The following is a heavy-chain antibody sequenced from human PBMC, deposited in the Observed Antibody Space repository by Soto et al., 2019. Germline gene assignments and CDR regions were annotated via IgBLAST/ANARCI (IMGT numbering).Heavy chain of an antibody. Sequence: EVQLLESGGGLVQPGGSLRLSCAASGFTFNNYAMTWIRQAQGKGLEWDSAISGGGDTTSYADSVKGRFTVSRDGSKTTLYLQMSSLRAEDTALYYCAKGRGGSGSLTPRVDFWGQGTLVTVSS. V-gene: IGHV3-23*01. J-gene: IGHJ4*02. D-gene: IGHD3-10*01. CDR1: GFTFNNYA. CDR2: ISGGGDTT. CDR3: AKGRGGSGSLTPRVDF.